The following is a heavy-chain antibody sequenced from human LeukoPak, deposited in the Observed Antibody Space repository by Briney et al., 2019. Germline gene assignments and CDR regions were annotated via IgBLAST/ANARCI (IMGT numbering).Heavy chain of an antibody. CDR3: ARGDCSGGSCYSFWGTRPVGYFDY. D-gene: IGHD2-15*01. J-gene: IGHJ4*02. Sequence: PSETLSLTCTVSGGSISSYYWSWIRQPPGKGLEWIGYIYYSGSTNYNPSLKSRVTISVDTSKNQFSLKQSSVTAADTAVYYCARGDCSGGSCYSFWGTRPVGYFDYWGQGTLVTVSS. CDR2: IYYSGST. CDR1: GGSISSYY. V-gene: IGHV4-59*08.